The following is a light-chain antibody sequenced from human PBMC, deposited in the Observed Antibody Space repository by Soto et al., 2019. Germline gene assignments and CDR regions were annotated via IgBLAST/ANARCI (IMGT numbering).Light chain of an antibody. J-gene: IGLJ2*01. CDR1: SSDVGGYNY. CDR3: SSYTSSSTLV. V-gene: IGLV2-14*01. Sequence: QSALTQPASVSGSPGQSITISCTGTSSDVGGYNYVSWYQQHPGKAPKLMIYDVSNRTSGVSNRFSGSKSGNTASLTIAGLQADDEADYYCSSYTSSSTLVFGGGTKVTVL. CDR2: DVS.